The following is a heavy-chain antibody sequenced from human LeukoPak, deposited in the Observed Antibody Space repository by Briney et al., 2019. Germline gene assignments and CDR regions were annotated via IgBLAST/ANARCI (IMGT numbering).Heavy chain of an antibody. Sequence: GGSLRLSCEASGFTFSSNGIHWVRQAPGKGLEWVAVISYDGSNKYYADSVKGRFTISRDNSKNTLHLQMNSLRADDTAVYYCAKDYDSIGYYPDYWGQGTLVTVSS. J-gene: IGHJ4*02. CDR3: AKDYDSIGYYPDY. CDR1: GFTFSSNG. CDR2: ISYDGSNK. V-gene: IGHV3-30*18. D-gene: IGHD3-22*01.